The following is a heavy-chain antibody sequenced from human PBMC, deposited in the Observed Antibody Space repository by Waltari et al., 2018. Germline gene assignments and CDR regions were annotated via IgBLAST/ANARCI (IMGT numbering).Heavy chain of an antibody. D-gene: IGHD3-16*01. Sequence: QVQLVQSGSELKKPGASVKVSCKASGYIFTNYAITWVRQAPGQGLERMGWINTKTGNPTYAQGFRGRFVFSLDTSVSTASLQSSSLKAEDTAVYYCARGIQLWGRGSWYFDNWGQGTLVTVSS. V-gene: IGHV7-4-1*02. CDR1: GYIFTNYA. CDR3: ARGIQLWGRGSWYFDN. J-gene: IGHJ4*02. CDR2: INTKTGNP.